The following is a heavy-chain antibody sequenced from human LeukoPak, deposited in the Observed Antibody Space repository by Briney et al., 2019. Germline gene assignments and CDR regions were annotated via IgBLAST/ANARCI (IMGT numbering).Heavy chain of an antibody. J-gene: IGHJ4*02. V-gene: IGHV1-2*02. CDR1: GYSFIDYY. Sequence: ASVKVSCKASGYSFIDYYMHWVRQARGQGLEWLGWINPNTGGTNYAQKFQGRVTMTRDTSITTAYMELNRLRSDDTAVYYCARGGASYDGSDYSPYVWGQGTLVTVSS. CDR2: INPNTGGT. D-gene: IGHD3-22*01. CDR3: ARGGASYDGSDYSPYV.